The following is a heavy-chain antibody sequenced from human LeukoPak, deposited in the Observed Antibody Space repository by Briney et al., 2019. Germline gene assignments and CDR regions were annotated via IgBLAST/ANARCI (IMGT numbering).Heavy chain of an antibody. CDR2: IIPIFGTA. V-gene: IGHV1-69*05. CDR1: GGTFRSYA. Sequence: SVKVSCKASGGTFRSYAISWVRQAPGQGLEWMGRIIPIFGTANYAQKFQGRVTITTDESTSTAYMELSSLRSEDTAVYYCASREKEYSSSSVVDYWGQGTLVTVSS. D-gene: IGHD6-6*01. CDR3: ASREKEYSSSSVVDY. J-gene: IGHJ4*02.